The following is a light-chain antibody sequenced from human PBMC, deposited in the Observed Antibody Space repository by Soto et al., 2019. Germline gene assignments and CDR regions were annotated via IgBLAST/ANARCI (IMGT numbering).Light chain of an antibody. CDR2: GNS. Sequence: QSVLTQPPSVSGAPGQRVTISCTGSSSNIGTGYDIHWYQQVPVTAPKLLIYGNSNRPSGVPDRFSGSKSGTSASLAITGLQAEDEADYYCQSYDSSLSGGVFGTGTKVTVL. CDR3: QSYDSSLSGGV. V-gene: IGLV1-40*01. CDR1: SSNIGTGYD. J-gene: IGLJ1*01.